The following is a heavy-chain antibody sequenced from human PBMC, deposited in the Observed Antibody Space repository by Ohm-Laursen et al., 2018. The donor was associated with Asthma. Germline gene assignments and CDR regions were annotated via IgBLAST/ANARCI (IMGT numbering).Heavy chain of an antibody. CDR3: ARERRSTLGALDL. D-gene: IGHD2-2*01. CDR2: ISYDRSDK. Sequence: SSLRLSCAASGFTFSSFAMHWVRQAPGKGLEWVAFISYDRSDKYYADSVKGRFTISRDNSKNTLFLQMNSLRDDDTAVYYCARERRSTLGALDLWGQGTMVTVSS. J-gene: IGHJ3*01. CDR1: GFTFSSFA. V-gene: IGHV3-30-3*01.